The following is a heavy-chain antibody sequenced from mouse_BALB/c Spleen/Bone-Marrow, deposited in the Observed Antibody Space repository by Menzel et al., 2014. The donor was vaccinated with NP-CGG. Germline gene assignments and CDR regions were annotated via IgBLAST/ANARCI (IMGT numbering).Heavy chain of an antibody. V-gene: IGHV14-3*02. D-gene: IGHD1-1*01. J-gene: IGHJ3*01. CDR1: GFNITDTY. CDR3: ALYYYGSSGFAY. CDR2: IDPANGNT. Sequence: EVQLQESGAELVKPGASVKLSCTASGFNITDTYMHWVKQRPEQGLEWIGRIDPANGNTKYDPKFQGKATITADTSSNTSYLQLSSLTSEDTAVYYCALYYYGSSGFAYWGQGTLVTVSA.